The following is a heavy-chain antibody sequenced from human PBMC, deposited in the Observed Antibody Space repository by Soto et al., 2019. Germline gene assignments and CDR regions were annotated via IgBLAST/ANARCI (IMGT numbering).Heavy chain of an antibody. D-gene: IGHD3-3*01. J-gene: IGHJ4*02. V-gene: IGHV1-69*06. CDR1: GGTFSSYA. CDR3: AIVLRFLEWLLSPFAY. Sequence: GASVKVSCKASGGTFSSYAISWVRQAPGQGLEWMGGIIPIFGTANYAQKFQGRVTITADKSTSTAYMELSSLRSEDTAVYYCAIVLRFLEWLLSPFAYWGQGTLVTVSS. CDR2: IIPIFGTA.